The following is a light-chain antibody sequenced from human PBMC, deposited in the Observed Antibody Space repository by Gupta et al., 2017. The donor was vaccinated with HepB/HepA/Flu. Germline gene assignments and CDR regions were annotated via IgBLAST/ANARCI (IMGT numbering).Light chain of an antibody. V-gene: IGKV1-5*03. CDR3: QQENSSSRT. CDR1: QSISSW. Sequence: DIQMTQSPSTLSASVGDRVTITCRASQSISSWLAWYQQKPGKAPKLLIYKASSVESGVPSRFSGSGSGTEFTLTISSRQPDDFATYYCQQENSSSRTFGQGTKVEIK. J-gene: IGKJ1*01. CDR2: KAS.